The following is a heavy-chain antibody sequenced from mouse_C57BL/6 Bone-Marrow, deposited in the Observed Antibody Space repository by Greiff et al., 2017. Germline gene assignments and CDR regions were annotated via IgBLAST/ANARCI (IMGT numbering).Heavy chain of an antibody. CDR3: ARYYGYDPSWFAY. V-gene: IGHV1-4*01. Sequence: QVHVKQSGAELARPGASVKMSCKASGYTFTSYTMHWVKQRPGQGLEWIGYINPSSGYTKYNQKFKDKATLTADKSSSTAYMQLSSLTSEDSAVYYCARYYGYDPSWFAYRGQGTLVTVSA. J-gene: IGHJ3*01. CDR1: GYTFTSYT. D-gene: IGHD2-2*01. CDR2: INPSSGYT.